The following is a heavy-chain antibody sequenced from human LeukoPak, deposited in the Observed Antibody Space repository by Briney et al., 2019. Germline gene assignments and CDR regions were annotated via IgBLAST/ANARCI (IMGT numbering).Heavy chain of an antibody. Sequence: GKSLRLSCAASGFISSSYGMHWVRQAPGKGLEWVAVIWYDGSNDNYADSVKGRFTISRDNSKNTLYLQMNSLRAEDTAVYYCATQGGYWGQGTLVTVSS. CDR3: ATQGGY. CDR2: IWYDGSND. D-gene: IGHD3-16*01. CDR1: GFISSSYG. V-gene: IGHV3-33*01. J-gene: IGHJ4*02.